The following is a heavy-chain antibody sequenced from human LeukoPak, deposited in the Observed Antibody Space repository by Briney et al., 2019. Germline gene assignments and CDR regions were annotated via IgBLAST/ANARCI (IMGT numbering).Heavy chain of an antibody. Sequence: GGSLRLSCAASGFTFSDYYMSWIRQAPGKGLEWVSYISSSGSTIYYADSVKGRFTISRDNAKNSLYLQMNSLRAEDTAVYYCARDLGYDILTGYYKPSAFDIWGQGTMVTVSS. CDR3: ARDLGYDILTGYYKPSAFDI. CDR1: GFTFSDYY. J-gene: IGHJ3*02. CDR2: ISSSGSTI. D-gene: IGHD3-9*01. V-gene: IGHV3-11*04.